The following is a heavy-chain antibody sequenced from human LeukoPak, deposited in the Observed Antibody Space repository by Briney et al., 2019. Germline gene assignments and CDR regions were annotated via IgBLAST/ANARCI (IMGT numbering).Heavy chain of an antibody. CDR3: TRSWYYDSSGPGY. V-gene: IGHV3-7*01. CDR1: GFTFSSYW. J-gene: IGHJ4*02. CDR2: IKQDGSEK. D-gene: IGHD3-22*01. Sequence: PGGSLRLSCAASGFTFSSYWMSWVRQAPGKGLEWVANIKQDGSEKYYVDSVKGRFTISRDNAKNSLYLQMNSLRAEDTAVYYCTRSWYYDSSGPGYWGQGTLVTVSS.